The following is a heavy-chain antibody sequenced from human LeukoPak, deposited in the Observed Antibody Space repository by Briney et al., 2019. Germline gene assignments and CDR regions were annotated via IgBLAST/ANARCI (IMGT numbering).Heavy chain of an antibody. CDR2: ISNGKT. V-gene: IGHV3-23*01. Sequence: GGSLRLSCAASGFPFSRHAMSWVRQPPGKGLEWVSAISNGKTYYADSVRGRFTISRDDSKNTVYLQMNSLRDEDTALYYCVREAGYCASVCLKSNWFDPWGQGTLVTASS. CDR1: GFPFSRHA. D-gene: IGHD2-21*02. J-gene: IGHJ5*02. CDR3: VREAGYCASVCLKSNWFDP.